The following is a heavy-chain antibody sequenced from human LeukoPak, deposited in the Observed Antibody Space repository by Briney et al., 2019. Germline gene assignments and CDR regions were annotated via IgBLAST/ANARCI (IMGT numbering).Heavy chain of an antibody. Sequence: SETLSLTCTVSGGSISSYYWSWIRQPPGKGLEWIGYIYYSGSTYYNPSLKSRVTISVDTSKNQFSLKLSSVTAADTAVYYCARLIVVALTDAFDIWGQGTMVTVSS. CDR2: IYYSGST. CDR1: GGSISSYY. CDR3: ARLIVVALTDAFDI. J-gene: IGHJ3*02. V-gene: IGHV4-59*08. D-gene: IGHD2-2*01.